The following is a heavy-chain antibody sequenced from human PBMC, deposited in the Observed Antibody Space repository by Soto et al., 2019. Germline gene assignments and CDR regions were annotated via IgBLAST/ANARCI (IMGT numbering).Heavy chain of an antibody. CDR1: GGSISSGDYY. V-gene: IGHV4-39*01. J-gene: IGHJ4*02. CDR2: IYYSGTT. D-gene: IGHD3-22*01. CDR3: ARHRGSGSYYDCFDY. Sequence: PSETLSLTCTVSGGSISSGDYYWGWIRQPPGKGLEWIGSIYYSGTTFYNPSLKSRVTISVDTSRNQFSLKLSSVTAADTAVYYCARHRGSGSYYDCFDYWGQGTLVTVSS.